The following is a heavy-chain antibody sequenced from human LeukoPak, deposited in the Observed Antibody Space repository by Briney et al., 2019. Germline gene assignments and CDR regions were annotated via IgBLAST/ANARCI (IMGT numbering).Heavy chain of an antibody. V-gene: IGHV1-69*05. CDR3: ARAGLPYYYGSGDKNFDY. J-gene: IGHJ4*02. CDR1: GGTFSSYA. CDR2: IIPIFGTA. Sequence: SVKVSCKASGGTFSSYAISWVRQAPGQGLEWMGGIIPIFGTANYAQKLQGRVTMTTDTSTSTAYMELRSLRSDDTAVYYCARAGLPYYYGSGDKNFDYWGQGTLVTVSS. D-gene: IGHD3-10*01.